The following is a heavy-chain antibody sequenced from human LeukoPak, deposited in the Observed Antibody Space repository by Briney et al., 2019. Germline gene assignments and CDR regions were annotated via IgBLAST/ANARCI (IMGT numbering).Heavy chain of an antibody. CDR1: GFTFSAYS. Sequence: GGSLRLSCAASGFTFSAYSMNWVRQAPGKGLEWVSYISGSDNTIYYADSVKGRFTISRDNAKDSLYLQMNSLRAEDTAVYYCASSSLYYDFWSGFDYWGQGTLVTVSS. J-gene: IGHJ4*02. CDR2: ISGSDNTI. D-gene: IGHD3-3*01. V-gene: IGHV3-48*01. CDR3: ASSSLYYDFWSGFDY.